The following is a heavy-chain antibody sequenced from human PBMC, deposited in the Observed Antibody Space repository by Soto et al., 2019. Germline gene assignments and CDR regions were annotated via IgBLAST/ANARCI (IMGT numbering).Heavy chain of an antibody. CDR1: GFTFSDYY. Sequence: ESGGGLVKPGGSLRLSCAASGFTFSDYYMSWIRQAPGKGLEWVSYISSSGSTIYYADSVKGRFTTSRDNAKNSLYLQMNSLRAEDTAVYYCAKGDCSSTSCSYYYYYGMDVWGQGTTVTVSS. V-gene: IGHV3-11*01. J-gene: IGHJ6*02. CDR2: ISSSGSTI. D-gene: IGHD2-2*01. CDR3: AKGDCSSTSCSYYYYYGMDV.